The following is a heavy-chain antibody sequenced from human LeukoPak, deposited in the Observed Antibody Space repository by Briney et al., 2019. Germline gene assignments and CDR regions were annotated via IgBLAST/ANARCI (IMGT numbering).Heavy chain of an antibody. V-gene: IGHV3-48*01. CDR1: GFTFSSYS. J-gene: IGHJ4*02. Sequence: GGSLRLSCAASGFTFSSYSMNWVRQAPGKGLEWVSYISSSSTIYYAGSVKGRFTISRDNAKNSLYLQMNSLRAEDTAVYYCAREYEWLRFWGQGTLVTVS. CDR2: ISSSSTI. D-gene: IGHD5-12*01. CDR3: AREYEWLRF.